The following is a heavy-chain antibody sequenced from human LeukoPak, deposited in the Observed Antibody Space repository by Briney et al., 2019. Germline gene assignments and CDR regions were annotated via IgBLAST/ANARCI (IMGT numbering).Heavy chain of an antibody. CDR2: INSDGSST. D-gene: IGHD3-9*01. J-gene: IGHJ4*02. Sequence: PGGSLRLSCAASGFTFSSYWMSWVRQAPGKGLVWVSRINSDGSSTSYADSVKGRFTIYRDNSKNTLYLHMNSLRADDTAVYYCAKGAHFDWTYLAYWGQGTLVTVSS. CDR3: AKGAHFDWTYLAY. V-gene: IGHV3-74*01. CDR1: GFTFSSYW.